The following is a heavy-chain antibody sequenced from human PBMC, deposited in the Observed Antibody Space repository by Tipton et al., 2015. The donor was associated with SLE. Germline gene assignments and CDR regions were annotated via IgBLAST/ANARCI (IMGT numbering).Heavy chain of an antibody. CDR3: ARDCGGGDCDDYYYGMDV. Sequence: TLSLTCTVSGGSISSGGYYWSWVRQHPGKGLEWIGYIYYSGSTYYNPSLKSRVTISVDTSKNQFSLKLSSVTAADTAVYYCARDCGGGDCDDYYYGMDVWGQGTTVTVSS. CDR2: IYYSGST. J-gene: IGHJ6*02. V-gene: IGHV4-31*03. D-gene: IGHD2-21*01. CDR1: GGSISSGGYY.